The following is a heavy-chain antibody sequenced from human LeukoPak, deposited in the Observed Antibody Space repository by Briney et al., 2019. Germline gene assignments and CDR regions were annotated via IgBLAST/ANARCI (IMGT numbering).Heavy chain of an antibody. CDR1: GFIFSSYP. J-gene: IGHJ4*02. CDR2: ISGTAENT. Sequence: GSLRLSCAASGFIFSSYPMSWVRQAPGKGLEWVSAISGTAENTYYADSVKGRFSISGDNSRNTVHLQMNSLRPEDTAVYYCANQRGGFWGQGTLVTVSS. CDR3: ANQRGGF. V-gene: IGHV3-23*01. D-gene: IGHD3-10*01.